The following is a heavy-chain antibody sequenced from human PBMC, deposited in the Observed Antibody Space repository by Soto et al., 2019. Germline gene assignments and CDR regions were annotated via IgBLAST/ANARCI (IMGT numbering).Heavy chain of an antibody. CDR1: GFSFVNYA. D-gene: IGHD6-19*01. J-gene: IGHJ4*02. Sequence: GGSLRLSCAASGFSFVNYAMNWVRQAPGKGLEWVSGLSGSGTSTYYADSVKGRFTISRDNSRDTLFLQMNSLTADDTAVYYCARATKNGGWFKPFGSWGRGALFSVSS. CDR2: LSGSGTST. CDR3: ARATKNGGWFKPFGS. V-gene: IGHV3-23*01.